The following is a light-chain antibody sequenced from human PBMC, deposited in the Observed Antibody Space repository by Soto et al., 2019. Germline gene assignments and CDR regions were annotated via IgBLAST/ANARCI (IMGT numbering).Light chain of an antibody. Sequence: QSALTQPASVSGSPGQSITISCTGTSSDVGGYNYVSWYQQHPGKAPKLMIYEVGNRPSGVSSRFSGSKSGNTASLTISGLQPEDEADYYCTSYTSSNTWMFGGGTKLTVL. V-gene: IGLV2-14*01. CDR3: TSYTSSNTWM. CDR2: EVG. J-gene: IGLJ3*02. CDR1: SSDVGGYNY.